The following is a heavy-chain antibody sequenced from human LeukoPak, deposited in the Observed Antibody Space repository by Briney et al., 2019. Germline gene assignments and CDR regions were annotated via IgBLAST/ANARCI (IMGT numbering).Heavy chain of an antibody. J-gene: IGHJ4*02. CDR2: ISSSGSTI. D-gene: IGHD6-13*01. V-gene: IGHV3-48*03. Sequence: GGSLRLSCAASGFTFSSYEMNWVRQAPGKGLEWVSYISSSGSTIYYADSVKGRFTISRDNAKNSLYLQMNSLRAEDTAVYYRARVGYSSSWLPDYWGQGTLVTVSS. CDR1: GFTFSSYE. CDR3: ARVGYSSSWLPDY.